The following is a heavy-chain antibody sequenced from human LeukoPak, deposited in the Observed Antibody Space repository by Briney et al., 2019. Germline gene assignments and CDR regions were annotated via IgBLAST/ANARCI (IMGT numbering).Heavy chain of an antibody. CDR1: GFSFSSYN. V-gene: IGHV3-21*01. Sequence: PGGSLRLSCAASGFSFSSYNMSWVRQAPGKGLEWVSYISSSSSYIYYAYPERGRFTISRDSAKNSLYLQMNSLRAEDTAVYYCARGINAGIAAAGPYCYYMDVWGKGTTVTISS. J-gene: IGHJ6*03. CDR3: ARGINAGIAAAGPYCYYMDV. D-gene: IGHD6-13*01. CDR2: ISSSSSYI.